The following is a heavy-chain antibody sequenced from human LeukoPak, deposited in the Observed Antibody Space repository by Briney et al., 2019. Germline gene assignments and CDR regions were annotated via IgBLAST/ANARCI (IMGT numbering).Heavy chain of an antibody. J-gene: IGHJ4*02. CDR1: GYTFTINH. V-gene: IGHV1-46*01. D-gene: IGHD3-16*01. CDR3: AKLATSDTGETY. CDR2: INPSGDST. Sequence: ASVKVSCKASGYTFTINHIHWVRQAPGQGLKWMGVINPSGDSTTYAQNFQGRVTMTRDTSTSTVYMELRTLRSEDTAIYYCAKLATSDTGETYWGQGTLVTVSS.